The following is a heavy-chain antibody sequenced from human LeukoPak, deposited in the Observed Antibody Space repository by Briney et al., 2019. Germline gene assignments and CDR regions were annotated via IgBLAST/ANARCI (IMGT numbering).Heavy chain of an antibody. CDR3: AALYYDSPPFDY. J-gene: IGHJ4*02. D-gene: IGHD3-22*01. CDR1: GFTFTSSA. Sequence: SVKVSCKASGFTFTSSAMQWVRQARGQRLEWIGWIVVGSGNTNYAQKFQERVTITRDMSTSTAYMELSSLRSEDTAEYYCAALYYDSPPFDYWGQGTLVTVSS. V-gene: IGHV1-58*02. CDR2: IVVGSGNT.